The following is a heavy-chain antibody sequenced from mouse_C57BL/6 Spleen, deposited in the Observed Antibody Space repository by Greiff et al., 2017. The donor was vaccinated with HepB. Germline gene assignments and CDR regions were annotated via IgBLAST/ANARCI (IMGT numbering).Heavy chain of an antibody. V-gene: IGHV1-64*01. CDR2: IHPNSGST. Sequence: QVQLQQPGAELVKPGASVKLSCKASGYTFTSYWMHWVKQRPGQGLEWIGMIHPNSGSTNYNEKFKSKATLTVDKSSSTAYMQLSSLTSEDSAVYYCARIPLITTVVATDYAMDYWGQGTSVTVSS. CDR3: ARIPLITTVVATDYAMDY. D-gene: IGHD1-1*01. J-gene: IGHJ4*01. CDR1: GYTFTSYW.